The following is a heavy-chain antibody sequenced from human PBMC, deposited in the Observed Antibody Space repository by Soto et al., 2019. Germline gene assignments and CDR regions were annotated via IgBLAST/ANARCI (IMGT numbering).Heavy chain of an antibody. CDR1: GFTFSSYG. J-gene: IGHJ4*02. V-gene: IGHV3-33*01. D-gene: IGHD1-26*01. CDR3: ATGRSYDY. Sequence: GGSLRLSCAASGFTFSSYGMHWVRQAPGKGLEWVAVIWYDGSNKYYADSVKGRFTISRDNSKNSLYLQMSSLRAEDTAIYSCATGRSYDYWGQGALVTVSS. CDR2: IWYDGSNK.